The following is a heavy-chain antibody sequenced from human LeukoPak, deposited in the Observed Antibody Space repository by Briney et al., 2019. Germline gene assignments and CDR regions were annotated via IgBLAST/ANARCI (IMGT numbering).Heavy chain of an antibody. Sequence: GGSLRLSCAASGFTVSSNYMSWVRQAPGKGLEWVSVIYSGGSTYYADSVKGRFTISRDNSKHTLYLQMNSLRAEDTAVYYCARAVTITMIRGVIISQFDPWGQGTLVTVSS. D-gene: IGHD3-10*01. CDR2: IYSGGST. V-gene: IGHV3-66*01. CDR3: ARAVTITMIRGVIISQFDP. CDR1: GFTVSSNY. J-gene: IGHJ5*02.